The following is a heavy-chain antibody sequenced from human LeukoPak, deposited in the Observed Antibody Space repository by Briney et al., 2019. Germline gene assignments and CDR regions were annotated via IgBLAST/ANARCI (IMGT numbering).Heavy chain of an antibody. CDR2: IYYNGNT. Sequence: SETLPLTCTVSGVSISSYYWSWIRQPPGKGLEWIGYIYYNGNTNYSPSLKSRVTISVDTSKNQFSLMLTSVTAADTAVYYCATHRYSYANFDYWGQGTLVTVSS. D-gene: IGHD2-8*01. V-gene: IGHV4-59*08. J-gene: IGHJ4*02. CDR1: GVSISSYY. CDR3: ATHRYSYANFDY.